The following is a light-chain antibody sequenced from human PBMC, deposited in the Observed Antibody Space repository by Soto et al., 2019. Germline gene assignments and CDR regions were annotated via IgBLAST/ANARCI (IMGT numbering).Light chain of an antibody. CDR2: GAS. Sequence: EIVMTQSPATLSVSPGERATLSCRASQSVSSNLAWYQQEPGQAPSLLIYGASTRATGTPARFSGSGSGTEFTLTISSLQSEDFAVYYCQQYIRWPLTFGGGTRWIS. J-gene: IGKJ4*01. CDR3: QQYIRWPLT. V-gene: IGKV3-15*01. CDR1: QSVSSN.